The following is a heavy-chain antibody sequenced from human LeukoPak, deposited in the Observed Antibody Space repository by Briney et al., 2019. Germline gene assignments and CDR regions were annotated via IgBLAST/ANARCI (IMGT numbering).Heavy chain of an antibody. CDR1: GYSITSSSW. D-gene: IGHD3-22*01. V-gene: IGHV4-4*02. J-gene: IGHJ4*02. CDR3: ARVPTYGYYDSSGYYNADYFDY. CDR2: INHSGST. Sequence: SETLSLTCAVSGYSITSSSWWGWIRQPPGKGLEWIGEINHSGSTNYNPSLKSRVTISVDTSKNQFSLKLSSVTAADTAVYYCARVPTYGYYDSSGYYNADYFDYWGQGTLVTVSS.